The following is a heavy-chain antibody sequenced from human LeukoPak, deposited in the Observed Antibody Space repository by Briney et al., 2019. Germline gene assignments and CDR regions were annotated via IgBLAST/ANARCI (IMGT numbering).Heavy chain of an antibody. CDR2: IIPIFGTA. CDR1: GGTFGSYA. V-gene: IGHV1-69*13. CDR3: ARAGDDYVGPYYFDY. Sequence: SVKVSCKASGGTFGSYAISWVRQAPGQGLEWMGGIIPIFGTANYAQKFQGRVTITADESTSTAYMELSSLRSEDTAVYYCARAGDDYVGPYYFDYWGQGTLVTVSS. J-gene: IGHJ4*02. D-gene: IGHD5-24*01.